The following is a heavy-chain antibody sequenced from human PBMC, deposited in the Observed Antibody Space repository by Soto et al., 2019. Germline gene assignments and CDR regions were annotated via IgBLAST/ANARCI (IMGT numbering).Heavy chain of an antibody. J-gene: IGHJ4*02. V-gene: IGHV1-69*02. CDR2: IIPILGIA. CDR1: GGTFSSYT. D-gene: IGHD3-16*02. Sequence: ASVKVSCKASGGTFSSYTISWVRQAPGQGLEWMGRIIPILGIANYAQKFQGRVTITADKSTSTAYMELSSLRSEDTAVYYCASGVWGSYRYDLDYWGQGTLVTVSS. CDR3: ASGVWGSYRYDLDY.